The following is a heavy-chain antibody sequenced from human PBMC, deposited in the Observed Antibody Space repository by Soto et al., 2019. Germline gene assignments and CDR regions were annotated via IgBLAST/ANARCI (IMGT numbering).Heavy chain of an antibody. Sequence: ESGGGVVQPGRSLRLSCAASGLTFSSYAMHWVRQAPGKGLEWVAVISYDGSNKYYADSVKGRFTISRDNSKNTLYLQMHSLRAEDTAVYYCARDRIAFTAMVTYYGMDVWGQGTTVTVSS. D-gene: IGHD5-18*01. CDR2: ISYDGSNK. V-gene: IGHV3-30-3*01. J-gene: IGHJ6*02. CDR1: GLTFSSYA. CDR3: ARDRIAFTAMVTYYGMDV.